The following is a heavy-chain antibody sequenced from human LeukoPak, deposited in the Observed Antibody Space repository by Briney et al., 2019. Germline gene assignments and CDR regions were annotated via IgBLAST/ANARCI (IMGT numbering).Heavy chain of an antibody. J-gene: IGHJ3*02. V-gene: IGHV1-18*01. D-gene: IGHD6-6*01. CDR1: VYTFTSYG. CDR2: ISAYNGNT. CDR3: QLTNMLVLDAFDI. Sequence: EALVKVSCMASVYTFTSYGISWVRQAPGQGHEWMGWISAYNGNTNYAQKLQGRVTMTTDTSTSTAYMELRRLRSDDTAVYYCQLTNMLVLDAFDIWGQGTMVTVSS.